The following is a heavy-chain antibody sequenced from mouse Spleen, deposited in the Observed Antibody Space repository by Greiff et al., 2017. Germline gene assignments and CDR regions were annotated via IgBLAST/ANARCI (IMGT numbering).Heavy chain of an antibody. Sequence: DVKLVESGGGLVKPGGSLKLSCAASGFTFSDYGMHWVRQAPEKGLEWVAYISSGSSTIYYADTVKGRFTISRDNAKNTLFLQMTSLRSEDTAMYYGARGLSTMVTPLHFDVWGAGTTVTVSS. CDR2: ISSGSSTI. V-gene: IGHV5-17*01. CDR1: GFTFSDYG. CDR3: ARGLSTMVTPLHFDV. J-gene: IGHJ1*01. D-gene: IGHD2-2*01.